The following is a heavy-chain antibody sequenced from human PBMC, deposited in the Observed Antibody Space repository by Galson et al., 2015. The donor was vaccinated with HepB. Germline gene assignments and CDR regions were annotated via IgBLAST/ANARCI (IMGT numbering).Heavy chain of an antibody. D-gene: IGHD6-13*01. CDR2: ISAYNGNT. J-gene: IGHJ5*02. CDR1: GYTFTSYG. V-gene: IGHV1-18*01. CDR3: ARTYSSSWYGGENWFDP. Sequence: SVKVSCKASGYTFTSYGISWVRQAPGQGLEWMGWISAYNGNTNYAQKLQGRVTMTTDTSTSTAYMELRSLRSDDTAVYYCARTYSSSWYGGENWFDPWGQGTLVTVSS.